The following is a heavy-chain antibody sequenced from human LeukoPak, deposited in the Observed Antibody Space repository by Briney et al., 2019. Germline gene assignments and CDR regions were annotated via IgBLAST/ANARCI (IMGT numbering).Heavy chain of an antibody. CDR2: IWYDGSNK. V-gene: IGHV3-33*01. CDR3: ARAASTSYYYDSSGYSSIDY. CDR1: GFTFSSYG. J-gene: IGHJ4*02. D-gene: IGHD3-22*01. Sequence: QAGGSLRLSCAASGFTFSSYGMPWVRQAPGKGLEWVAVIWYDGSNKYYADSVKGRFTISRDNSKNTLYLQMNSLRAEDTAVYYCARAASTSYYYDSSGYSSIDYWGQGTLVTVSS.